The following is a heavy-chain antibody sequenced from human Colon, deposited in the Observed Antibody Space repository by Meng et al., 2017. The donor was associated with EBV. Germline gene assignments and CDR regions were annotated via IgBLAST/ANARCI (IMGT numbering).Heavy chain of an antibody. J-gene: IGHJ4*02. D-gene: IGHD6-25*01. V-gene: IGHV3-11*01. CDR1: GFNFNDYY. CDR2: ISKMGDGI. Sequence: HVYLVESGGGVVKPGGSLSLSCAASGFNFNDYYMTWIRQAPGKGLEWVAFISKMGDGISYAESVRGRFTISRDSATHSLYLQMNSLRAEDTAVYYCARDLGGPRDYWGQGTLVTVSS. CDR3: ARDLGGPRDY.